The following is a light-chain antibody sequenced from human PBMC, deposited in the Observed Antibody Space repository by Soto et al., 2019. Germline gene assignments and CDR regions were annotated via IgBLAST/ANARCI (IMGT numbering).Light chain of an antibody. CDR1: QFISSW. Sequence: DIQMTQSPSTLAASLGDRVTITCLASQFISSWLARYQQKPGKAPKLLIYSASTLQSGVPSRFSGSGSGTDFTLTISSLQPEDFATYYCLQVDVYPWTFGQGTKVDIK. J-gene: IGKJ1*01. V-gene: IGKV1-12*01. CDR3: LQVDVYPWT. CDR2: SAS.